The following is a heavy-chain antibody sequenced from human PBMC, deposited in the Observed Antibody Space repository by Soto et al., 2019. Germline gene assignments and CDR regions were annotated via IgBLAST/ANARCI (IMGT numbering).Heavy chain of an antibody. D-gene: IGHD4-17*01. J-gene: IGHJ5*02. CDR3: ARGVSVNRFDP. Sequence: QVQLVESGGGLAKPGGSLRLSCEASGFTFGDDYMSWLRQATGRGLEWISYISGSGSTIYYADSVKGRFTISRDNSKNSLYLEMNSLRAEDTAVYYCARGVSVNRFDPWGQGTRVTVSS. V-gene: IGHV3-11*01. CDR2: ISGSGSTI. CDR1: GFTFGDDY.